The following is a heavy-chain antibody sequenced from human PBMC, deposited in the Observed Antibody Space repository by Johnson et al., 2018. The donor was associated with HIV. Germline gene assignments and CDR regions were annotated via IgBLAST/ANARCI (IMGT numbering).Heavy chain of an antibody. V-gene: IGHV3-20*04. Sequence: VQLVESGGGVVRPGGSLRLSCAASGFTFDDYGMSWVRQSPGKGMEWVSGINWNGGSTGYADSVKGRFTISRDNAKNSLYLQMNSLRAEDTALYYCAREGEWERRNLHAFDIWGQGTMVTVSS. CDR1: GFTFDDYG. J-gene: IGHJ3*02. CDR2: INWNGGST. D-gene: IGHD1-26*01. CDR3: AREGEWERRNLHAFDI.